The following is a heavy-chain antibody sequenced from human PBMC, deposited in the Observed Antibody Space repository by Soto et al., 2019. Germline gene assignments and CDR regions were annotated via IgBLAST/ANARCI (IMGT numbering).Heavy chain of an antibody. CDR2: IRSKANSYAT. V-gene: IGHV3-73*01. CDR3: NQYSSSWASDY. J-gene: IGHJ4*02. CDR1: GFTFSGSA. Sequence: EVQLVESGGGLVQPGGSLKLSCAASGFTFSGSAMHWVRQASGKGLEWVGRIRSKANSYATAYAASVKGRFTISRDDSKNTAYLQMNSLKTEDTAVYYCNQYSSSWASDYWGQGTLVTVSS. D-gene: IGHD6-13*01.